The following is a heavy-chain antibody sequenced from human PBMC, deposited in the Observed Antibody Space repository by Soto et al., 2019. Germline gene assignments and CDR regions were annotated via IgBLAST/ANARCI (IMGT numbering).Heavy chain of an antibody. CDR3: ARLERVLRFLEWLNYHMDV. D-gene: IGHD3-3*01. Sequence: SETLSLTCTVSGGSISSSSYYWGWIRQPPGKGLEWIGSIYYSGSTYYNPSLKSRVTISVDTSKNQFSLKLSSVTAADTAVYYCARLERVLRFLEWLNYHMDVWGKGTTVTVSS. J-gene: IGHJ6*03. V-gene: IGHV4-39*01. CDR2: IYYSGST. CDR1: GGSISSSSYY.